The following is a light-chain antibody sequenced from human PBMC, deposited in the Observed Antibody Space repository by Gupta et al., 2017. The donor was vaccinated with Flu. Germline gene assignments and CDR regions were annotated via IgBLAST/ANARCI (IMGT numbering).Light chain of an antibody. J-gene: IGLJ1*01. CDR1: DTYR. CDR3: MIWHSGAYV. Sequence: DTYRIYCVQQKPGSPPQYLLRYTSDSDKQQGSGVPSRFSGYKEASANAGILLISGLQSEDEAYYYCMIWHSGAYVFGTGTEVTVL. CDR2: YTSDSDK. V-gene: IGLV5-45*01.